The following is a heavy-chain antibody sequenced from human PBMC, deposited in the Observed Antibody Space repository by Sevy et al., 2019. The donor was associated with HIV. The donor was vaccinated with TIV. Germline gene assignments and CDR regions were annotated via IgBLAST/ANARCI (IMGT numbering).Heavy chain of an antibody. CDR2: ISGYNGNT. V-gene: IGHV1-18*01. D-gene: IGHD2-2*01. Sequence: ASVKVSCKASGYIFTNYGIMWVRQAPGQGLEWMDWISGYNGNTKYAQKFQGRVTMTTEKSTATAYMEVRSLRSDDTALYYSARTYSSSTAGCQYFHHWGQGTLVTVSS. CDR3: ARTYSSSTAGCQYFHH. CDR1: GYIFTNYG. J-gene: IGHJ1*01.